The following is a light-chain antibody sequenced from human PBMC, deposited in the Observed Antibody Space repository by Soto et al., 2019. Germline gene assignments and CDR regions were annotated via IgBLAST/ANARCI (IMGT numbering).Light chain of an antibody. CDR1: SSNIGSNT. CDR3: AAWDDSLNGWV. J-gene: IGLJ3*02. Sequence: QAVVTQAPSASGTPGQRVTISCSGSSSNIGSNTVTWYQQVPGTAPKLLIYSNDQQPSGVPDRFSGSKSGTSASLAIAGLQSEDEADYYCAAWDDSLNGWVFGGGTKLTVL. V-gene: IGLV1-44*01. CDR2: SND.